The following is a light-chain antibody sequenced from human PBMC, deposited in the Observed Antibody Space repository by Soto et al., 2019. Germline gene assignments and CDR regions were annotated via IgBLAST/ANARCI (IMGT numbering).Light chain of an antibody. CDR2: KAS. CDR3: QQYNGT. Sequence: DIQMTQSPSTLSASVGDRVTVTCRASQSISNWLAWYQQKPGKAPKLLIYKASSLESGVPSRFSGSGSGTEFIFTISSLQPDDFATYYCQQYNGTFGQGTKVDI. J-gene: IGKJ1*01. V-gene: IGKV1-5*03. CDR1: QSISNW.